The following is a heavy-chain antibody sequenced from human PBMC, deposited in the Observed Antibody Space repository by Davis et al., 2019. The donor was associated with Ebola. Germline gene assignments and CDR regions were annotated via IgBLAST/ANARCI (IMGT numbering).Heavy chain of an antibody. J-gene: IGHJ5*02. CDR1: GYTFTSYG. D-gene: IGHD5-12*01. CDR2: ISAYNGNT. Sequence: ASVKVSCKTSGYTFTSYGISWVRQAPGQGLEWMGWISAYNGNTNYAQKLQGRVTMTTDTSTSTAYMGLRSLRSDDTAVYYCARGVEYSGYGGFRFDPWGQGTLVTVSS. V-gene: IGHV1-18*01. CDR3: ARGVEYSGYGGFRFDP.